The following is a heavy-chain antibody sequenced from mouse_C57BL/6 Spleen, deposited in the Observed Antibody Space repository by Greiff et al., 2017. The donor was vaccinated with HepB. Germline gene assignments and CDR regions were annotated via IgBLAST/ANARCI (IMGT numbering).Heavy chain of an antibody. CDR1: GYAFSSYW. CDR2: IYPGDGDT. CDR3: ARFYYYGSSSYFDY. Sequence: VQLKQSGAELVKPGASVKISCKASGYAFSSYWMNWVKQRPGKGLEWIGQIYPGDGDTNYNGKFKGKATLTADKSSSTAYMQLSSLTSEDSAVYFCARFYYYGSSSYFDYWGQGTTLTVSS. D-gene: IGHD1-1*01. J-gene: IGHJ2*01. V-gene: IGHV1-80*01.